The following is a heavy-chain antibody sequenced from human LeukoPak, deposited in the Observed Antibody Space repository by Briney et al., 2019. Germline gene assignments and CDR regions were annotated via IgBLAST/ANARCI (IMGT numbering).Heavy chain of an antibody. V-gene: IGHV3-23*01. D-gene: IGHD4-17*01. CDR1: GFTSSNFA. Sequence: PGGSLRLSCAASGFTSSNFAMSWVRQAPGKGLEWVSGIDSSGDNTYYADSVKGRFTISRDNPRGTLHLQMNSLRAEDTAVYYCAKDGPLDYGDYPFDYWGQGTLVTVSS. J-gene: IGHJ4*02. CDR2: IDSSGDNT. CDR3: AKDGPLDYGDYPFDY.